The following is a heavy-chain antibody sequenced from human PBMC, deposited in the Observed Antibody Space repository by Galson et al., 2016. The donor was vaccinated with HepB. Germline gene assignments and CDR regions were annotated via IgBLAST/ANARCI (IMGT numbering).Heavy chain of an antibody. CDR3: ARGGSSWLGYYKYGMDV. D-gene: IGHD6-13*01. Sequence: SETLSLTCVVYGGSFSSYYWSWIRQPPGKGLEWIGEINHSGSANYNPSLMSRVTISVDRPKNQFSLKLSAVTAADTAVYYRARGGSSWLGYYKYGMDVWGQGTTVTVSS. J-gene: IGHJ6*02. CDR2: INHSGSA. CDR1: GGSFSSYY. V-gene: IGHV4-34*01.